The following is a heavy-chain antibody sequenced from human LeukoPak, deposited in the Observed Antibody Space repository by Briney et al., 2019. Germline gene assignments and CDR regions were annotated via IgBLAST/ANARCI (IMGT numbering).Heavy chain of an antibody. Sequence: ASVKVSCTASGYTFTGYYMHWVRQAPGQGLEWMGWINPNSGGTNYAQKFQGRVTMTRDTSISTAYMELSRLRSDDTAVYYCARARLRSGPPDYWGQGTLVTVSS. J-gene: IGHJ4*02. CDR3: ARARLRSGPPDY. CDR1: GYTFTGYY. CDR2: INPNSGGT. D-gene: IGHD3-3*01. V-gene: IGHV1-2*02.